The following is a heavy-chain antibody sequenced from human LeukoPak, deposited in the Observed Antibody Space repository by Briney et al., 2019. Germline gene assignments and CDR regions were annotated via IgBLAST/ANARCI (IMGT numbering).Heavy chain of an antibody. J-gene: IGHJ2*01. Sequence: GGSLRLSCAASGFTFTSYWMTWVRQAPGKGLEWVANIKKDGSEQYYVDSVKGRFTISRNNAKNSLYLQMNSLRAEDTAVYYCARAHLPRDDYGSGSFAPEWYFDLWGRGTLVTVSS. D-gene: IGHD3-10*01. CDR3: ARAHLPRDDYGSGSFAPEWYFDL. V-gene: IGHV3-7*01. CDR2: IKKDGSEQ. CDR1: GFTFTSYW.